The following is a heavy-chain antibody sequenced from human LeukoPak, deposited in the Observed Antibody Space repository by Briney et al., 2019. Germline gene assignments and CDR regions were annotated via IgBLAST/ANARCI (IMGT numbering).Heavy chain of an antibody. CDR2: ISVSGGST. CDR3: ATQFRTTVTTPTDD. Sequence: GGSLRLSCAASGFTFNTYAMTWVRQAPGKGLEWVSGISVSGGSTYYADSVKGRFTISRDNSKSTLYLQLNSLRAEDTAVYYCATQFRTTVTTPTDDWGEGTLVTVSS. CDR1: GFTFNTYA. J-gene: IGHJ4*01. D-gene: IGHD1-1*01. V-gene: IGHV3-23*01.